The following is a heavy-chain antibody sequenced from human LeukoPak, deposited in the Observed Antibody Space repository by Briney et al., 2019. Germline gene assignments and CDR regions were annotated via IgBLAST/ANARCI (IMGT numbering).Heavy chain of an antibody. J-gene: IGHJ4*02. CDR2: INPNSGGT. Sequence: ASVKVSCKASGYTFTGYYMHWVRQAPGQGLEWMGWINPNSGGTNYAQKFQGRVTMTRDTSISTAYMELSRLRSDDTAVYYCARADPIAARSDFDYWGQGTLVTVSS. CDR1: GYTFTGYY. V-gene: IGHV1-2*02. CDR3: ARADPIAARSDFDY. D-gene: IGHD6-6*01.